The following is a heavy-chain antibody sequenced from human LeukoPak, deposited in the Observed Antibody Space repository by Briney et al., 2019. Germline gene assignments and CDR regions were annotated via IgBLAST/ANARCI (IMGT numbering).Heavy chain of an antibody. CDR3: ARRASRDGYNSNAFDI. D-gene: IGHD5-24*01. J-gene: IGHJ3*02. Sequence: GEAPKISWRGSGYSFTSYWIVLVLQMAAKGLEWGVIIDPGDSDTRYSPSFKGQVTISADKSISTAYLQWSSLKASDTAMYYSARRASRDGYNSNAFDIWGQGTMVTVSS. CDR2: IDPGDSDT. CDR1: GYSFTSYW. V-gene: IGHV5-51*01.